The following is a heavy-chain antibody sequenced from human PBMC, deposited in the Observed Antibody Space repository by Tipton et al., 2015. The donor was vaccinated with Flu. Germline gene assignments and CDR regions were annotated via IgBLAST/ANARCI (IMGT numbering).Heavy chain of an antibody. Sequence: QLVQSGAEVKKPGASVKVSCKASGYTFTSYGISWVRQAPGQGLEWMGWISAYNGNTNYAQKLQGRVTMTTDTSTSTAYMELRSLRSDDTAVYYCARDAAVAGNEGYYGMDVWGQGTTVTVSS. V-gene: IGHV1-18*01. CDR1: GYTFTSYG. CDR2: ISAYNGNT. CDR3: ARDAAVAGNEGYYGMDV. D-gene: IGHD6-19*01. J-gene: IGHJ6*02.